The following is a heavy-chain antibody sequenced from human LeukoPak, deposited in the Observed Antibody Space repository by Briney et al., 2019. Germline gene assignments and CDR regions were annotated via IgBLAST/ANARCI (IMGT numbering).Heavy chain of an antibody. D-gene: IGHD6-13*01. CDR2: INDDGSDT. CDR3: AREMAAAGKPFDY. Sequence: QSGGSLRLSCAVSGFTFKLYWMHWVRQAPGKGPVWFSRINDDGSDTTYADSVKGRFTISRDDAKNMLFLQMNSLRAEDTAVYYCAREMAAAGKPFDYWGQGTLVTVSS. J-gene: IGHJ4*02. V-gene: IGHV3-74*01. CDR1: GFTFKLYW.